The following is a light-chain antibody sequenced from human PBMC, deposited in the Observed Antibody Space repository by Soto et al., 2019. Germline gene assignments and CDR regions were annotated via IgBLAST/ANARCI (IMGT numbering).Light chain of an antibody. CDR1: SSDVGSYNL. CDR3: CSYAGSSTLVV. CDR2: EGS. V-gene: IGLV2-23*01. Sequence: QSVLTQPASVSGSPGQSTTISCTGTSSDVGSYNLVSWYQQHPGKAPKLMIYEGSKRPSGVSNRFSGSKSGNTASLTISGLQAEDEAEYYCCSYAGSSTLVVFGGGTKVTVL. J-gene: IGLJ2*01.